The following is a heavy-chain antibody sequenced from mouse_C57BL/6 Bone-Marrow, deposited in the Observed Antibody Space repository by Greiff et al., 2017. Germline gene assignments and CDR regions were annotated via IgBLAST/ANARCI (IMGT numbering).Heavy chain of an antibody. CDR2: IHPNSGST. V-gene: IGHV1-64*01. J-gene: IGHJ1*03. Sequence: QVQLQQPGAELVKPGASVKLSCKASGYTFTSYWMHWVKQRPGQGLEWIGMIHPNSGSTNYNEKFKSKGTLTVDKSSSTAYMQLSSLTSEDSAVYYCARFGYSWYFDVWGTGTTVTVSS. CDR1: GYTFTSYW. D-gene: IGHD2-3*01. CDR3: ARFGYSWYFDV.